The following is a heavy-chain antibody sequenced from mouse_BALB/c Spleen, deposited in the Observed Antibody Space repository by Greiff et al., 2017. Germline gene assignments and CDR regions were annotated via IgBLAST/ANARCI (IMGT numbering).Heavy chain of an antibody. CDR3: ALYGNYYAMDY. J-gene: IGHJ4*01. CDR1: GYTFTSYT. D-gene: IGHD2-1*01. CDR2: INPSSGYT. V-gene: IGHV1-4*02. Sequence: VQLQQSAAELARPGASVKMSCKASGYTFTSYTMHWVKQRPGQGLEWIGYINPSSGYTEYNQKFKDKTTLTADKSSSTAYMQLSSLTSEDSAVYYCALYGNYYAMDYWGQGTSVTVSS.